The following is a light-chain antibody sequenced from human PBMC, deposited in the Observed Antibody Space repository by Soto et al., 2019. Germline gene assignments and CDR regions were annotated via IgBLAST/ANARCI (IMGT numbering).Light chain of an antibody. J-gene: IGLJ2*01. CDR1: SSDVGSYNL. CDR2: EGS. Sequence: QSALTQPASASGSPGQSITISCTGTSSDVGSYNLVAWYQQHPGKAPKLMIYEGSKRPSGVSNRFSGSQSGNTASLTIAGLQAEDEADYHCCSYAGSGTFVVFGGGTKLTVL. CDR3: CSYAGSGTFVV. V-gene: IGLV2-23*03.